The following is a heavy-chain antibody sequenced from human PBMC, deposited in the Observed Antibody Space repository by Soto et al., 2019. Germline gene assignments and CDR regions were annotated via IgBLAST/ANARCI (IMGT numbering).Heavy chain of an antibody. CDR2: MNPNSGNT. D-gene: IGHD7-27*01. J-gene: IGHJ4*02. Sequence: QVQLVQSGAEVKKPGASVKVSCKASGYMFTRYDINWVRQATGQGFEWMGWMNPNSGNTGYAQKFQGRVTMTRDTSITTAYMELNSLRSADTAVYCCARSPRNWAFDYWGQGTLVTVSA. CDR3: ARSPRNWAFDY. V-gene: IGHV1-8*01. CDR1: GYMFTRYD.